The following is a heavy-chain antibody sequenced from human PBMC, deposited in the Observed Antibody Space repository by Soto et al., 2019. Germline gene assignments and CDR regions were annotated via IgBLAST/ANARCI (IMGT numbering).Heavy chain of an antibody. V-gene: IGHV3-21*01. D-gene: IGHD3-22*01. Sequence: SLRLSCAASGFTFSSYTMNWVRQAPGKGLEWVSSISSSSSYIYYADSVKGRFTISRDNAKNSLYLQMNSLRAEDTAVYYCARGYYYDTSGPNWFDPWGQGTLVTVSS. CDR2: ISSSSSYI. CDR1: GFTFSSYT. CDR3: ARGYYYDTSGPNWFDP. J-gene: IGHJ5*02.